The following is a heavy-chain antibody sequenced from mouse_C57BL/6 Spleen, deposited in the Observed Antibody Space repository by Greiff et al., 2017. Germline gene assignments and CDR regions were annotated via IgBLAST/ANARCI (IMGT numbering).Heavy chain of an antibody. CDR3: ARDGYYERGAMDY. V-gene: IGHV5-4*01. CDR2: ISDGGSYT. Sequence: EVQGVESGGGLVKPGGSLKLSCAASGFTFSSYAMSWVRQTPEKRLEWVATISDGGSYTYYPDNVKGRFTISRDNDKNNLYLQMSHLKSEDTAMYYCARDGYYERGAMDYWGQGTSVTVSS. J-gene: IGHJ4*01. D-gene: IGHD2-3*01. CDR1: GFTFSSYA.